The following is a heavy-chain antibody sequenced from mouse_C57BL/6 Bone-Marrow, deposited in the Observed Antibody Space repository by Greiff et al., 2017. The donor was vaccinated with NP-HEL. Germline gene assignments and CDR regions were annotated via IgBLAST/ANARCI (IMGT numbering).Heavy chain of an antibody. CDR1: GYAFTNYL. J-gene: IGHJ2*01. CDR2: INPGSGGT. D-gene: IGHD1-1*01. Sequence: VQLQESGAELVRPGTSVKVSCKASGYAFTNYLIEWVKQRPGQSLEWIGVINPGSGGTNYNEKFKGKATLTADKSSSTAYMQLSSLTSEDSAVYFCALYYGSSLDYWGQGTTLTVSS. V-gene: IGHV1-54*01. CDR3: ALYYGSSLDY.